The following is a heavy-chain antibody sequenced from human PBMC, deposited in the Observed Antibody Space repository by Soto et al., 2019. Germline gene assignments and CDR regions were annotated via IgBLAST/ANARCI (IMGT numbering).Heavy chain of an antibody. CDR2: ITATGDRT. CDR3: ATMNGYFEY. Sequence: GGSLRLSCADSGFRFSSYSMSWVRQTPGKGLEWVAAITATGDRTYYADSVTGRFTISRDNSKKTHYLQMTSLRAEDAAMYYCATMNGYFEYWGQGTPVTVSS. CDR1: GFRFSSYS. J-gene: IGHJ4*02. D-gene: IGHD3-22*01. V-gene: IGHV3-23*01.